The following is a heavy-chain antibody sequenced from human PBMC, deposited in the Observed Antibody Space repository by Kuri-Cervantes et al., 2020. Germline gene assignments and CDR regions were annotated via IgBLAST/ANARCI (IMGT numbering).Heavy chain of an antibody. D-gene: IGHD4-11*01. CDR3: AKDISPVTDPYYYYGMDV. CDR1: GFTFDDYI. CDR2: ISWDGGST. J-gene: IGHJ6*02. Sequence: LSLTCAASGFTFDDYIMHWVRQAPGKGLEWVSLISWDGGSTYYADSVKGRFTISRDNSKNSLYLQMNSLRTEDTALYYCAKDISPVTDPYYYYGMDVWGQGTTVTVSS. V-gene: IGHV3-43*01.